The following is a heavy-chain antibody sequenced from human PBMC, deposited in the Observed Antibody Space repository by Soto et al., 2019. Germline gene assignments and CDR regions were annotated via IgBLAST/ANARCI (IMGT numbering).Heavy chain of an antibody. Sequence: SETLSLTCSVSGAALNSGNYYWSWIRQVPGKGLEWIGHIYVTGAVDYNPSLRDRITISQDTSERQFSLNLRLVTAADTAVYYCARLRIATNNYKWFDPWGQGTLVTAS. CDR2: IYVTGAV. CDR1: GAALNSGNYY. D-gene: IGHD2-21*01. J-gene: IGHJ5*02. CDR3: ARLRIATNNYKWFDP. V-gene: IGHV4-31*03.